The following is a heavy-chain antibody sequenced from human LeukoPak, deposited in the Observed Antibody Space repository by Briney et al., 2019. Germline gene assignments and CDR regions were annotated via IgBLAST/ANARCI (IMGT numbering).Heavy chain of an antibody. Sequence: ASVKVSCKASGGTFSSYAISWVRQAPGQGLEWMGGIIPIFGTANYAQKFQGRVTITADESTSTAYMELSSLRSEDTAVYYCARDFLYSLMVRGEDSYGMDVWGKGTTVTVSS. V-gene: IGHV1-69*01. CDR3: ARDFLYSLMVRGEDSYGMDV. J-gene: IGHJ6*04. CDR2: IIPIFGTA. D-gene: IGHD3-10*01. CDR1: GGTFSSYA.